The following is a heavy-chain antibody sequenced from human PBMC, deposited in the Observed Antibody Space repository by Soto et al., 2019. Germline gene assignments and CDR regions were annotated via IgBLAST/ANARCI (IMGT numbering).Heavy chain of an antibody. V-gene: IGHV3-15*07. J-gene: IGHJ6*02. Sequence: GGSLRLSCAASGFTFSNAWMNWVRQAPGKGLEWVGRIKSKTDGGTTDYAAPVKGRSTISRDDSKNTLYLQMNSLKTEDAAVYYCTTRSPIYDFWSGYYDGNYYYGMDVWGQGTTVTVSS. CDR1: GFTFSNAW. D-gene: IGHD3-3*01. CDR2: IKSKTDGGTT. CDR3: TTRSPIYDFWSGYYDGNYYYGMDV.